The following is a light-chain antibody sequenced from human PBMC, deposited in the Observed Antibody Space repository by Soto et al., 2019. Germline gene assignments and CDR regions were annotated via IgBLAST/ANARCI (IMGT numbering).Light chain of an antibody. CDR1: QSISSSF. CDR2: GAS. V-gene: IGKV3-20*01. CDR3: QQHGISHIT. Sequence: ESVLTQSPGTLSLSPGERAIISCRASQSISSSFLAGYQQKPGQAPRLLIFGASSRATGIPDRFSGSGSGTDFTLTIRRLEPEDFAVYYCQQHGISHITFGQGTRLEIK. J-gene: IGKJ5*01.